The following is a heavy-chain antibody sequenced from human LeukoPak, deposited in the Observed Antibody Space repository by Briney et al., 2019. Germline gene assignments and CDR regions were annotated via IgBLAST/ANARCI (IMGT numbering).Heavy chain of an antibody. J-gene: IGHJ4*02. CDR3: ARVGGIVVVPAAINPIDY. V-gene: IGHV1-18*01. Sequence: EASVKVPCKASGYTFTSYGISWVRQAPGQGLEWMGWISAYNGNTNYAQKLQGRVTMTTDTSTSTAYMELRSLRSDDTAVYYRARVGGIVVVPAAINPIDYWGQGTLVTVSS. CDR2: ISAYNGNT. D-gene: IGHD2-2*01. CDR1: GYTFTSYG.